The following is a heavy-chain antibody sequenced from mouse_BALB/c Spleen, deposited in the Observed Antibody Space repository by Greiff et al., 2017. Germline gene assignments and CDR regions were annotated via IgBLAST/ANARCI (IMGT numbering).Heavy chain of an antibody. CDR3: ARYGWGDY. J-gene: IGHJ2*01. CDR1: GFTFSSFG. D-gene: IGHD1-1*02. CDR2: ISSGSSTI. Sequence: EVKLEESGGGLVQPGGSRKLSCAASGFTFSSFGMHWVRQAPEKGLEWVAYISSGSSTIYYADTVKGRFTISRDNPKNTLFLQMTSLRSEDTAMYYCARYGWGDYWGQGTTLTVSS. V-gene: IGHV5-17*02.